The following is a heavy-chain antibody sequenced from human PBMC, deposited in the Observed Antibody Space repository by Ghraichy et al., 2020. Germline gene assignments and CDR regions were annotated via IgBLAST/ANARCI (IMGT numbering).Heavy chain of an antibody. D-gene: IGHD4-17*01. J-gene: IGHJ6*02. V-gene: IGHV2-70*01. CDR3: ARLRREWDYGDYVLYYYYGMDV. CDR2: IDWDDDK. Sequence: QTLSLTCTFSGFSLSTSGMCVSWIRQPPGKALEWLALIDWDDDKYYSTSLKTRLTISKDTSKNQVVLTMTNMDPVDTATYYCARLRREWDYGDYVLYYYYGMDVWGQGTTVTVSS. CDR1: GFSLSTSGMC.